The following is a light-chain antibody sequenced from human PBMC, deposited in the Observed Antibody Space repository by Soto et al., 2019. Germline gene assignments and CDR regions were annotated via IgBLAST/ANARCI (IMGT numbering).Light chain of an antibody. V-gene: IGLV2-23*02. CDR3: CSYAGGDTFFL. Sequence: QSALTQPASVSGSPGQSITISCTGTSGDVGSYSPVSLYQQLPGKAPKLIIYEVTKLPSGVSNRFSGSKSGNSASLTISGLQAEDEAEYFCCSYAGGDTFFLFGTGTKLTVL. CDR1: SGDVGSYSP. CDR2: EVT. J-gene: IGLJ1*01.